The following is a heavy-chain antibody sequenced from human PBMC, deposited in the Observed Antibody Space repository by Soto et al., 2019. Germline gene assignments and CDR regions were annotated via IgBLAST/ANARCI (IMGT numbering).Heavy chain of an antibody. Sequence: EVQLVASGGGLVQPGGSLRLSCAASGFTFSNYWMSWVRQAPGKGLEWVANIKQDGSEKYYVDSVKGRFTISRDNAKNSLYLHMNSLRAEDTAVYYCARVRSSSEDYWGQGTLVTVSS. D-gene: IGHD6-6*01. CDR1: GFTFSNYW. J-gene: IGHJ4*02. CDR2: IKQDGSEK. V-gene: IGHV3-7*01. CDR3: ARVRSSSEDY.